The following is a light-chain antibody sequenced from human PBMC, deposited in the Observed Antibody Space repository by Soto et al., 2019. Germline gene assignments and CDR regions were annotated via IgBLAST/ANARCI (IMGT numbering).Light chain of an antibody. CDR2: AAS. CDR3: QQSYSTPPS. J-gene: IGKJ2*01. V-gene: IGKV1-39*01. Sequence: MQITQGPASMGSSVGGRVTITGRASQSISSYLNWYKQKPGKAPKLLSYAASSLQSGVPSSFSGSGSGADFTLTISSLKPEDFATYYCQQSYSTPPSFGQGTQVDIK. CDR1: QSISSY.